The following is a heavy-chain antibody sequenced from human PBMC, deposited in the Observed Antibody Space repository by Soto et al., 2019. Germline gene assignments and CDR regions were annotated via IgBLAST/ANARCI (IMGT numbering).Heavy chain of an antibody. D-gene: IGHD5-12*01. CDR2: ISYDGSNK. J-gene: IGHJ4*02. CDR1: GFTFSSYA. Sequence: QVQLVESGGGVVQPGRSLRLSCAASGFTFSSYAMHWVRQAPGEGLEWVAVISYDGSNKYYADSVKGRFTISRDNSKNTLYLQMNSLRAEDTAVYYCARDEDGYNTAYFDYWGQGTLVTVSS. CDR3: ARDEDGYNTAYFDY. V-gene: IGHV3-30-3*01.